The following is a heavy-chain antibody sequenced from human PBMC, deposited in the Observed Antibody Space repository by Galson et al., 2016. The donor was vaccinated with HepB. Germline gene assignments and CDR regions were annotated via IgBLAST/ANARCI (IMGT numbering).Heavy chain of an antibody. J-gene: IGHJ4*02. CDR3: APGNFDY. CDR1: GFTLSNYG. D-gene: IGHD3-10*01. V-gene: IGHV3-33*01. Sequence: SLRLSCAASGFTLSNYGMHWVRQAPGKGLEWVAVIWYDGGNKDYADSVKGRFTISRDSSKNTLYLQMNTLRAEDTAVYYCAPGNFDYWGQGTLVTVSS. CDR2: IWYDGGNK.